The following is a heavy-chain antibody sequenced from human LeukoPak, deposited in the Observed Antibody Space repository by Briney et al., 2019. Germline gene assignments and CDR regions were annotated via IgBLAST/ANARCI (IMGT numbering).Heavy chain of an antibody. Sequence: PGGSLRLSCAASGFTFSSYEMNWVRQAPGKGLEWVSYISSSGSTIYYADSVKGRFTISRDNAKNSLYLQMNSLRAEDTAVYYCAGELTTVIWFDPWGQGTLVTVSS. D-gene: IGHD4-11*01. V-gene: IGHV3-48*03. CDR2: ISSSGSTI. CDR3: AGELTTVIWFDP. J-gene: IGHJ5*02. CDR1: GFTFSSYE.